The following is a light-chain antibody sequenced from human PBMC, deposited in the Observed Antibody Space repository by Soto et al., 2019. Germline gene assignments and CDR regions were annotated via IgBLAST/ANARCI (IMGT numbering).Light chain of an antibody. CDR2: GNN. CDR3: QSYDSSLSGFWL. CDR1: SSNIGAGYD. V-gene: IGLV1-40*01. Sequence: QSVLTQPPSVSGAPGQRVTISCSGSSSNIGAGYDVQWYQQLPGTAPRLLIYGNNNRPSGVPDRFSGSKSGTSASLAITGLQAEDEADYYCQSYDSSLSGFWLFGGGTKLTVL. J-gene: IGLJ3*02.